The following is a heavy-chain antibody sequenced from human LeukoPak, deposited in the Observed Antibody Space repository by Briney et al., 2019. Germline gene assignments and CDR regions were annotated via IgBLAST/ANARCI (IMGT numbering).Heavy chain of an antibody. CDR1: GFTFRNYD. V-gene: IGHV3-23*01. D-gene: IGHD1/OR15-1a*01. CDR2: ISGSGDST. Sequence: GGSLRLSCAASGFTFRNYDMSWVRQAPGRGLGWVSAISGSGDSTSYADSVKGRFTISRDNSKNTFYLYMNSLRAEDTAIYYCANEGTFYSDYWGQGTLVTVSS. CDR3: ANEGTFYSDY. J-gene: IGHJ4*02.